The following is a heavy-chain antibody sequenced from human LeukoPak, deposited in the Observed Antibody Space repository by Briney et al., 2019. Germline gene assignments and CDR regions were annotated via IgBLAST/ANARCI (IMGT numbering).Heavy chain of an antibody. CDR1: GSTFSSYE. CDR3: ARQPYYYDSSGYYYYYMDV. V-gene: IGHV3-48*03. CDR2: ISSSGSTI. D-gene: IGHD3-22*01. Sequence: GGSLRLSCAASGSTFSSYEMNWVRQAPGKGLEWVSYISSSGSTIYYADSVKGRFTISRDNAKNSLYLQMNSLRAEDTAVYYCARQPYYYDSSGYYYYYMDVWGKGTTVTISS. J-gene: IGHJ6*03.